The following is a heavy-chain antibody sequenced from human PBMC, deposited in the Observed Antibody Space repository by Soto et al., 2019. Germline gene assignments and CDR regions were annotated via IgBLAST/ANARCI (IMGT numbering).Heavy chain of an antibody. CDR1: GGTFSSYA. J-gene: IGHJ6*02. CDR3: ARDTMVRGAYWVYGTDV. Sequence: SVKVSCKASGGTFSSYAISWVRQAPGQGLEWMGGIIPIFGTANYAQKFQGRVTITADESTSTAYMELSSLRSEDTAVYYCARDTMVRGAYWVYGTDVCGQGTPVTV. D-gene: IGHD3-10*01. V-gene: IGHV1-69*13. CDR2: IIPIFGTA.